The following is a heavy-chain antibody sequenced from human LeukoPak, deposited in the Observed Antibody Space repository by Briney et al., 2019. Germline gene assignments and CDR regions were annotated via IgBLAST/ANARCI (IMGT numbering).Heavy chain of an antibody. V-gene: IGHV1-2*04. Sequence: ASVKVSCKASGYTFTGYYMHWVRQAPGQGLEWMGWINPNSGGTNYAQKFQGWVTMTRDTSISTAYMELSRLRSDDTAVYYCAGDGDSNYFNWFDPWGQGTLVTVSS. D-gene: IGHD4-11*01. CDR2: INPNSGGT. CDR1: GYTFTGYY. J-gene: IGHJ5*02. CDR3: AGDGDSNYFNWFDP.